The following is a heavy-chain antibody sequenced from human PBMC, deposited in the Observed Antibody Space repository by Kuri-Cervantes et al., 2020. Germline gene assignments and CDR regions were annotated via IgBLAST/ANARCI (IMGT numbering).Heavy chain of an antibody. D-gene: IGHD3-9*01. CDR1: GGTFSSYA. CDR2: IIPIFGTA. V-gene: IGHV1-69*06. CDR3: ATPGGDILTGYFLRGAFDI. Sequence: SVKVSCKASGGTFSSYAISWVRQAPGQGLEWMGGIIPIFGTAIYAQKFQGRVTMTEDTSTDTAYMELSSLRSEDTAVYYCATPGGDILTGYFLRGAFDIWGQGTMVTVSS. J-gene: IGHJ3*02.